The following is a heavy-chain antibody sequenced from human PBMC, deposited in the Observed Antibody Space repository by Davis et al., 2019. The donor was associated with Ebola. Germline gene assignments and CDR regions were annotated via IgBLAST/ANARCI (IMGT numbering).Heavy chain of an antibody. Sequence: MPSETLSLTCAVYGGSFSGYYWSWIRQPPGKGLEWIGEINHSGSTNYNPSLKSRVTISVDTSKNQFSLKLSSVTAADTAVHYCARGTRFLEWLFHDYWGQGTLVTVSS. CDR2: INHSGST. V-gene: IGHV4-34*01. J-gene: IGHJ4*02. CDR1: GGSFSGYY. CDR3: ARGTRFLEWLFHDY. D-gene: IGHD3-3*01.